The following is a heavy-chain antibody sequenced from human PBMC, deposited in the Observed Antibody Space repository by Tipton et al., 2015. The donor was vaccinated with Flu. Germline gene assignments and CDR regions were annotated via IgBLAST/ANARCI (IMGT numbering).Heavy chain of an antibody. CDR3: AKIDVLGWFDP. Sequence: QVQLVQSGAEVKKPGASMKVSCKASGYIFTDSYIHWVRQAPGQGLEWMGRIYPYSGDTMYAQKFQDRITMTRDTSVKTAYMELTRLRSDDTAMYYCAKIDVLGWFDPWGQGTLVTVSS. V-gene: IGHV1-2*06. D-gene: IGHD3-16*01. CDR2: IYPYSGDT. J-gene: IGHJ5*02. CDR1: GYIFTDSY.